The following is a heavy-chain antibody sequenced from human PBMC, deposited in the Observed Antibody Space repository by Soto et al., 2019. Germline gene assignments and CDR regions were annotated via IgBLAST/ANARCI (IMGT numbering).Heavy chain of an antibody. V-gene: IGHV3-11*01. Sequence: GGSLRLSCAASGFTFSDYYMSWIRQAPGKGLEWVSYISSSGSTIYYADSVKGRFTISRDNAKNSLYLQMNSLRAEDTAVYYCARDIPYYDFWSGYLDYWGQGTLVTVSS. J-gene: IGHJ4*02. CDR2: ISSSGSTI. CDR3: ARDIPYYDFWSGYLDY. D-gene: IGHD3-3*01. CDR1: GFTFSDYY.